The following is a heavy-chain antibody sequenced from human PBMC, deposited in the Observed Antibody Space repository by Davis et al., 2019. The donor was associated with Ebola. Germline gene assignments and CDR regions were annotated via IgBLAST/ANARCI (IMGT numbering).Heavy chain of an antibody. CDR3: ARGYGSGRHFDY. J-gene: IGHJ4*02. D-gene: IGHD3-10*01. CDR2: ITISSDTI. CDR1: GFTFSSYT. Sequence: GGSLRLSCTASGFTFSSYTMSWVRQAPGKGLEWISYITISSDTIYYADSVKGRFTISRDNAKNSLYLQMNSLTDDDTAIYYCARGYGSGRHFDYWGQGTLVTVSS. V-gene: IGHV3-48*02.